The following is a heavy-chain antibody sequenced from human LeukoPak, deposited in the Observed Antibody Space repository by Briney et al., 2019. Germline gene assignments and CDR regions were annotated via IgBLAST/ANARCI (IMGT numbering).Heavy chain of an antibody. CDR1: GFTFSSYW. Sequence: GGSLRLSCAASGFTFSSYWMHWVRQAPGKGLVWVSRINTDGSNTNYADSVKGRFTISRDNSKNTLYLQMNSLKPEDTAVYYCAKDRGWELRILDYWGQGTLVTVSS. D-gene: IGHD1-26*01. CDR3: AKDRGWELRILDY. J-gene: IGHJ4*02. V-gene: IGHV3-74*01. CDR2: INTDGSNT.